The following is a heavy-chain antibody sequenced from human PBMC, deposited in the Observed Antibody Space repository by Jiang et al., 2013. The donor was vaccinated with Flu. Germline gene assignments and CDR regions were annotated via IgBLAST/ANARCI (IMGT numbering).Heavy chain of an antibody. Sequence: VQLLESGGGLVQPGGSLRLSCAASGFTVSSNYMSWVRQAPGKGLEWVSVIYSGGSTYYADSVKGRFTISRHNSKNTLYLQMNSLRAEDTAVYYCARARSYSSGWYFSGKYGMDVWGQGTTVTVS. J-gene: IGHJ6*02. V-gene: IGHV3-53*04. CDR3: ARARSYSSGWYFSGKYGMDV. CDR1: GFTVSSNY. D-gene: IGHD6-19*01. CDR2: IYSGGST.